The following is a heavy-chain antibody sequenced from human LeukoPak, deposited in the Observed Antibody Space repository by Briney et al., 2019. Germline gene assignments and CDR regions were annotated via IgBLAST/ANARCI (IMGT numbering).Heavy chain of an antibody. V-gene: IGHV1-24*01. D-gene: IGHD3-10*01. CDR1: EYTLTELS. Sequence: EASVKVSCEVSEYTLTELSMHWVRQAPGKGLEWMGRFDPEDGETIYAQTLQGRVTMTEDTSTDTAYMELSSLRSEDTAVYYCATEALDDSDSYFEYWGQGTLVTVSS. J-gene: IGHJ4*02. CDR3: ATEALDDSDSYFEY. CDR2: FDPEDGET.